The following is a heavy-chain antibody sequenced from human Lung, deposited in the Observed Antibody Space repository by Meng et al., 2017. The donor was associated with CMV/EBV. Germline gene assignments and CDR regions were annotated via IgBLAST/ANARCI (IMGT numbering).Heavy chain of an antibody. CDR3: ARTSSSGLDC. Sequence: SETLSLXCSVSGGSISSTDYHWGWIRQPPGKGLEWIGSFYNGGPTSYNPSLKSRVTISIDMSKNQFSLKLSSATAADTAVYYCARTSSSGLDCWGQGTRVTGYS. V-gene: IGHV4-39*07. D-gene: IGHD6-19*01. CDR2: FYNGGPT. J-gene: IGHJ4*02. CDR1: GGSISSTDYH.